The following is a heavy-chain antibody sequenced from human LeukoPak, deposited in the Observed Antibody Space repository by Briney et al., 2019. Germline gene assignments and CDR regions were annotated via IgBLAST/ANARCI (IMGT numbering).Heavy chain of an antibody. Sequence: NPGGSLRLSCAASGFTFDDYAMHWVRQAPGKGLEWVSGISWNSGSIGYADSVKGRFTISRDNAKNSLYLQMNSLRAEDTAVYYCAKDLSGYYQSGYFDYWGQGTLVTVSS. CDR1: GFTFDDYA. CDR2: ISWNSGSI. J-gene: IGHJ4*02. CDR3: AKDLSGYYQSGYFDY. D-gene: IGHD3-3*01. V-gene: IGHV3-9*01.